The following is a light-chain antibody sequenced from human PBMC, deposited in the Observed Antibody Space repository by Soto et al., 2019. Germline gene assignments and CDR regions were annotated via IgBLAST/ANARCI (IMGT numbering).Light chain of an antibody. CDR3: QQFNTYPYI. V-gene: IGKV1-5*03. Sequence: DIQMTQSPSTLSASLGDTVTITCRASQNIGNWMAWFQQTPGKAPKLLVYRVSSLHTGVPSRFGGSGSGTEFTLTFRSLQPEDLAVYYCQQFNTYPYIFGQGTKLEIK. CDR1: QNIGNW. CDR2: RVS. J-gene: IGKJ2*01.